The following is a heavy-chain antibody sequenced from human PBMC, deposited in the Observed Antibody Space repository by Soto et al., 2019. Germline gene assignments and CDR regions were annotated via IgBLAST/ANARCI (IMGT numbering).Heavy chain of an antibody. CDR3: AKDRTVSYYYYDMDV. J-gene: IGHJ6*02. Sequence: GGSLRLSCAASGFTFSSYGMHWVRQAPGKGLEWVAVISYDGSNKYYADSVKGRFTISRDNSKNTLYLQMNSLRAEDTAVYYCAKDRTVSYYYYDMDVWGQGTTVTVSS. D-gene: IGHD4-17*01. CDR1: GFTFSSYG. CDR2: ISYDGSNK. V-gene: IGHV3-30*18.